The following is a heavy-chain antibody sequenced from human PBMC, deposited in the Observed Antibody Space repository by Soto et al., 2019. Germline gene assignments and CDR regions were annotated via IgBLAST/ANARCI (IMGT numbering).Heavy chain of an antibody. J-gene: IGHJ1*01. CDR2: IYRGGST. D-gene: IGHD3-22*01. CDR3: ARDRVESGYPEYFQH. Sequence: EVQLVESGGGLIQPGGSLRLSCAASGFTVSSNYMSWVRQAPGNGLEWVYVIYRGGSTYYEDSVKGRFTISRDNSKNTRHLQRNSLRAEDTAVYYCARDRVESGYPEYFQHWGQGTRVTVSS. CDR1: GFTVSSNY. V-gene: IGHV3-53*01.